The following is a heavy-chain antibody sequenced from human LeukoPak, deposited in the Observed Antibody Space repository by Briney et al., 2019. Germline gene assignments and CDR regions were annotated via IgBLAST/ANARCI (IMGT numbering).Heavy chain of an antibody. CDR2: NHYSGGT. CDR1: GASMFNYY. CDR3: ARAPKSYYMDL. Sequence: PSETLSLTCTVSGASMFNYYWSWIRQSPGKGLEWIGLNHYSGGTSYKPSLKSRVTISLDTTKNQFSLKLTSVTAADTAVYYCARAPKSYYMDLWGKGTTVTVSS. J-gene: IGHJ6*03. V-gene: IGHV4-59*01.